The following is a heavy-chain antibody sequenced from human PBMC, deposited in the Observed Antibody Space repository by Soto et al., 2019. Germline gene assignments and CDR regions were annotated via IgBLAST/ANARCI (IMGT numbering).Heavy chain of an antibody. D-gene: IGHD1-26*01. Sequence: PSATLSLACTVCGGSISRYYWSWIRQPAGKGLEGIGRIYTSGSTNYNPALKSRVTMSVDTSKNQFSLKLSSVTAADTAAYYCSSASPRSRRYLMDYFGTEVWGQGTTVTVSS. CDR1: GGSISRYY. CDR2: IYTSGST. J-gene: IGHJ6*02. V-gene: IGHV4-4*07. CDR3: SSASPRSRRYLMDYFGTEV.